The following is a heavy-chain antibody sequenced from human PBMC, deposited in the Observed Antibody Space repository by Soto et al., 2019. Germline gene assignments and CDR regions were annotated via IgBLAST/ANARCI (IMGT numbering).Heavy chain of an antibody. CDR2: IASAGDT. J-gene: IGHJ4*02. Sequence: EVQLVESGGGLVQPGGSLRLSCVVSGFTFSNYDMHWVRQATGKGLEWVSAIASAGDTYYADSVKGRFTNSRENAGDSLFLQMSSLRVGDTAVYYCGALGAHIFWGQGTLVTVSS. CDR3: GALGAHIF. CDR1: GFTFSNYD. V-gene: IGHV3-13*04. D-gene: IGHD7-27*01.